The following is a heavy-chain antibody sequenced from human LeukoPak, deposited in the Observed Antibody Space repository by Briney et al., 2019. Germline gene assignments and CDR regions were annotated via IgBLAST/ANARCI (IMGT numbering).Heavy chain of an antibody. D-gene: IGHD4-17*01. CDR2: IRYDGSNK. Sequence: GGSLRLSCAASGFTFSSYGMHWVRQAPGKGLEWVAFIRYDGSNKYYADSVKGRFTISRDNSKNTLYLQMNSLRAEDTAVYYCAKDLVQNDYGDYGYYYYYGTDVWGQGTTVTVSS. CDR3: AKDLVQNDYGDYGYYYYYGTDV. V-gene: IGHV3-30*02. CDR1: GFTFSSYG. J-gene: IGHJ6*02.